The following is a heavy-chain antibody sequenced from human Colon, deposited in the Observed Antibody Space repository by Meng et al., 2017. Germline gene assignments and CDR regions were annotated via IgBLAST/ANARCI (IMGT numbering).Heavy chain of an antibody. CDR3: AGSLHGGNSAFEF. V-gene: IGHV3-11*01. D-gene: IGHD4-23*01. CDR2: ISGTSQSK. J-gene: IGHJ4*02. CDR1: GFYFSDYY. Sequence: QVHLVESGGGLVKPGVSLRLSCAASGFYFSDYYMTWIRQAPGKGPEWLSYISGTSQSKYYADSVKGRFAISRDNAKNSLYLQMDSLTAADTAVYYCAGSLHGGNSAFEFWGQGTLVTVSS.